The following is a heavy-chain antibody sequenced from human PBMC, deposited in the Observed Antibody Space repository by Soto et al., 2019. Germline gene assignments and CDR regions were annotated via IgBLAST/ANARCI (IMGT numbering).Heavy chain of an antibody. CDR1: GFTFSSYS. CDR2: ISRSSSTI. D-gene: IGHD3-22*01. V-gene: IGHV3-48*02. J-gene: IGHJ6*03. CDR3: ARAYDNCYDSSGYYYYFYYMDV. Sequence: GGSLRLSCAASGFTFSSYSMNWVRQAPGKGTEWVSYISRSSSTIYYADSVKGRFSIARDNAKNSLYLQMNSLRDEDTAVYYWARAYDNCYDSSGYYYYFYYMDVWGKGTTVTVSS.